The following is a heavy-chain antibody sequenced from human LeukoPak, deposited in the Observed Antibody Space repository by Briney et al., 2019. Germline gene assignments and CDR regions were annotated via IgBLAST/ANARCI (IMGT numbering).Heavy chain of an antibody. V-gene: IGHV3-15*01. J-gene: IGHJ6*02. CDR2: FKSKTDGGTT. Sequence: GGSLRLSCAASGFTFRNAWMSWVREAPGKGVEGVGRFKSKTDGGTTDYAAAVKGRFTISRDDSKNTLYLQMNSLKTEDTAVYYCTTVGYCSGGSCYWDYYYGMDVWGQGTTVTVSS. CDR3: TTVGYCSGGSCYWDYYYGMDV. D-gene: IGHD2-15*01. CDR1: GFTFRNAW.